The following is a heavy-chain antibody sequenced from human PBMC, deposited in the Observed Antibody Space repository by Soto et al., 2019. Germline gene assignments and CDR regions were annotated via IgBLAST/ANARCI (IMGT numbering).Heavy chain of an antibody. J-gene: IGHJ4*02. CDR1: GYTFAGCY. V-gene: IGHV1-2*04. Sequence: TSVKVSCKASGYTFAGCYMHWVRQAPGQGLEWMGWINPNSGGTSYAQKFQGWVTMTRGTSISTAYMELSRLRSDDTAVYYCARDEEQAPEYWGQGTLVTVSS. CDR2: INPNSGGT. CDR3: ARDEEQAPEY.